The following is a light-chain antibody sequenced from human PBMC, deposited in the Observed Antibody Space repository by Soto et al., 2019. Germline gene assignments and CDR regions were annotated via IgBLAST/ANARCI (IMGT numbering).Light chain of an antibody. CDR2: KVS. CDR1: QSLVDSDGNTY. J-gene: IGKJ2*01. CDR3: MHGTHWPRT. Sequence: DVVMTQSPLSLPVTLGQPASISCRSSQSLVDSDGNTYLNWFQQRPGQSPRRLIYKVSNRDSVVPDRFSGSGSGTDFTLKISRVEAEDVGVYYCMHGTHWPRTFGQGTKLEIK. V-gene: IGKV2-30*01.